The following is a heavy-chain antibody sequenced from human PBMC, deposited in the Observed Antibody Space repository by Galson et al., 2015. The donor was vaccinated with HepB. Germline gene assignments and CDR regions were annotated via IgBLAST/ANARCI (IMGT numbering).Heavy chain of an antibody. CDR3: ARGLQDIVVVPAVYGMDV. D-gene: IGHD2-2*01. V-gene: IGHV4-34*01. CDR2: INHSGST. Sequence: ETLSLTCAVYGGSFSGYYWSWIRQPPGKGLEWIGEINHSGSTNYNPSLKSRVAISVDTSKNQFSLKLSSVTAADTAVYYCARGLQDIVVVPAVYGMDVWGQGTTVTVSS. CDR1: GGSFSGYY. J-gene: IGHJ6*02.